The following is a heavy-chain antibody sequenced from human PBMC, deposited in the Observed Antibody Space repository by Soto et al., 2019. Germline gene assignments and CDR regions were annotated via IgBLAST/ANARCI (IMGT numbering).Heavy chain of an antibody. D-gene: IGHD2-15*01. CDR1: GGSISSSSYY. CDR2: IYYAGNT. J-gene: IGHJ4*02. V-gene: IGHV4-39*02. CDR3: AREGGRYCSGGSCQVDY. Sequence: QLQLQESGPGLVKPSETLSLTCTVSGGSISSSSYYWGWIRQPPGKGLEWIGSIYYAGNTYYTPALDGRVPISVNTSKNQFSLKLSSVPAADTAVYYCAREGGRYCSGGSCQVDYWGQGTLVTVSS.